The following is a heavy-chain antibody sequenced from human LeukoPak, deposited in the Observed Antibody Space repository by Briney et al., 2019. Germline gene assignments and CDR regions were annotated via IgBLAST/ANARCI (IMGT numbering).Heavy chain of an antibody. CDR3: TRDRHYKFDY. Sequence: APVKVSCKASGYTFTTYGLSWVRQAPGQGLEWMGWVSTYNGNTNYAQKLRGRVIMTTDASTSTAFVELWSLTSDDTAVYYCTRDRHYKFDYWGQGTLVTVSS. J-gene: IGHJ4*02. D-gene: IGHD1-14*01. CDR2: VSTYNGNT. CDR1: GYTFTTYG. V-gene: IGHV1-18*01.